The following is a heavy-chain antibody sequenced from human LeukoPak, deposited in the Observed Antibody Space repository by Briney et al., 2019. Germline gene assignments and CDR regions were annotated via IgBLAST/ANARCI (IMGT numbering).Heavy chain of an antibody. V-gene: IGHV4-34*01. J-gene: IGHJ6*02. CDR3: ARWSPFHEDEGYSYGYYYYYGMDV. Sequence: SETLSLTCAVYGGSFSSYYWSWIRQPPGKGLEWIGEINHSGSTNYNPSLTSRVTISVDTSKNQFSLKLSSVTAADTGVYYCARWSPFHEDEGYSYGYYYYYGMDVWGQGTTVTVSS. CDR1: GGSFSSYY. D-gene: IGHD5-18*01. CDR2: INHSGST.